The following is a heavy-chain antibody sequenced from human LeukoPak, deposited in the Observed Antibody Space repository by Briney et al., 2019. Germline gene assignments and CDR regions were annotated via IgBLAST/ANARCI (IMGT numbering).Heavy chain of an antibody. J-gene: IGHJ5*02. CDR3: ARGRWGVAALNWFDP. D-gene: IGHD6-6*01. V-gene: IGHV4-61*02. Sequence: SETLSLTCTVSGDSISSGSYYWSWIRQPAGKGLEWIGRIYGRGGSNYNPSLKSRVTISVDTSKNQFSLKLSSVTAADTAVYYCARGRWGVAALNWFDPWGQGTLVTVSS. CDR2: IYGRGGS. CDR1: GDSISSGSYY.